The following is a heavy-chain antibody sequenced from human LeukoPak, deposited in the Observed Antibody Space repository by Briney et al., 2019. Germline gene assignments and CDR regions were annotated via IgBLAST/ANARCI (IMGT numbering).Heavy chain of an antibody. Sequence: PSETLSLICTVSGGSISTYYWSWIRQPPGKGLEYIGYVYNSGSTNYNPSLKSRLTISVDTSKNQFSLKLTSVTAADTAVYYCARQVHGAAGRFDTWGQGTLVTVAS. CDR3: ARQVHGAAGRFDT. D-gene: IGHD6-13*01. J-gene: IGHJ5*02. V-gene: IGHV4-59*08. CDR1: GGSISTYY. CDR2: VYNSGST.